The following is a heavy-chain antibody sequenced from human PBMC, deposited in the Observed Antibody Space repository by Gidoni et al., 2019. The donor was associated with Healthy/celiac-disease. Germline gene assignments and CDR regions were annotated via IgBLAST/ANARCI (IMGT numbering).Heavy chain of an antibody. Sequence: QVQLQQWGAGLLKPSETLSLTCSVYGGSFSGYYWSWIRQPPGKGLEWIGEINHSGSTNYNPSLKRRVTISVDTSKNQFSLKLSSVTAADTAVYYCARGKRHCSSTSCYTVRWFDPWGQGTLVTVSS. D-gene: IGHD2-2*02. V-gene: IGHV4-34*01. CDR1: GGSFSGYY. J-gene: IGHJ5*02. CDR2: INHSGST. CDR3: ARGKRHCSSTSCYTVRWFDP.